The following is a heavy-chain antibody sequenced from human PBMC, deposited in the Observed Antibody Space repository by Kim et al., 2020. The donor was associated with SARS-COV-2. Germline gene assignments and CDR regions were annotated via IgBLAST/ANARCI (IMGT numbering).Heavy chain of an antibody. V-gene: IGHV7-4-1*02. J-gene: IGHJ4*02. Sequence: ASVKVSCKASGYTFTSYAMNWVRQAPGQGLEWMGWINTNTGNPTYAQGFTGRFVFSLDTSVSTAYLQISSLKAEDTAVYYCARDPPVADIAAAGSGDYWGQGTLVTVSS. CDR1: GYTFTSYA. CDR3: ARDPPVADIAAAGSGDY. CDR2: INTNTGNP. D-gene: IGHD6-13*01.